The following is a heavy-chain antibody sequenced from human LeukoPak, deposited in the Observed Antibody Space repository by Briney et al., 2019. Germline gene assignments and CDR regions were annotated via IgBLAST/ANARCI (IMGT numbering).Heavy chain of an antibody. D-gene: IGHD3-10*02. CDR2: ISSSSDYI. CDR1: EFTFNTYS. Sequence: GGSLRFSCAASEFTFNTYSMNWVRQAPGKGLEWVSSISSSSDYIYYADPVKGRFTISRDSAKNSLYLQMNSLRAEDTAVYYCAELGITMIGGVWGKGTTVTISS. J-gene: IGHJ6*04. V-gene: IGHV3-21*01. CDR3: AELGITMIGGV.